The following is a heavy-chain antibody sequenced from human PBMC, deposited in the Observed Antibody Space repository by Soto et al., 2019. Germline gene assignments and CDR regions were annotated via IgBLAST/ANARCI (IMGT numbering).Heavy chain of an antibody. CDR3: ARAEDFWSGYYTGYDY. D-gene: IGHD3-3*01. J-gene: IGHJ4*02. Sequence: SETLSLTCTVSGGSISSYYWSWIRQPPGKGLEWIGYIYYSGSTNYNPSLKSRVTISVDTSKNQFSLKLSSVTAADTAVYYCARAEDFWSGYYTGYDYWGQGTLVTVSS. CDR1: GGSISSYY. V-gene: IGHV4-59*01. CDR2: IYYSGST.